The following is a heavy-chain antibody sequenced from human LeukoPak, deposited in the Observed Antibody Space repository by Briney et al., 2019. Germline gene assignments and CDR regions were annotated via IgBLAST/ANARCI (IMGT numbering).Heavy chain of an antibody. D-gene: IGHD1-7*01. V-gene: IGHV1-69*13. Sequence: GASVKVSCKASGGTFSSYAISWVRQAPGQGLEWMGGIIPIFGTANYAQKFQGRVTITADESTSTAYMELSSLRSEDTAVYYCAREDPMKLELRDLWYYYMDVWGKGTTVTVSS. CDR1: GGTFSSYA. CDR3: AREDPMKLELRDLWYYYMDV. CDR2: IIPIFGTA. J-gene: IGHJ6*03.